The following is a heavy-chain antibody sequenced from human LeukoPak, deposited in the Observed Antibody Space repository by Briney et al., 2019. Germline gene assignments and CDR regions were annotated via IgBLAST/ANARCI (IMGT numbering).Heavy chain of an antibody. Sequence: GESLKTSCKGSGYSFTSYWIAWVRQMPGKGLEWMGIIYPGDSDTRKSPSFQGQVTISADKSISTAYLQWRSLKATDTAIYYCTRGYSSEWYDQWGQGTLVTVSS. D-gene: IGHD6-19*01. J-gene: IGHJ5*02. CDR1: GYSFTSYW. CDR2: IYPGDSDT. V-gene: IGHV5-51*01. CDR3: TRGYSSEWYDQ.